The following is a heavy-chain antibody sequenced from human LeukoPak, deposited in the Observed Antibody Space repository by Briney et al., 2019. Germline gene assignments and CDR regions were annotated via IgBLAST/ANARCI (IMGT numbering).Heavy chain of an antibody. Sequence: XGSLRLSCAASGFTFSSYWMSWVRQAPGKGLEWVANIKQDGSEKYYVDSVKGRFTISRDNAKNSLYLQMNSLRAEDTAVYYCAREPPGIAAAAPGDYWGQGTLVTVSS. CDR1: GFTFSSYW. CDR2: IKQDGSEK. D-gene: IGHD6-13*01. CDR3: AREPPGIAAAAPGDY. J-gene: IGHJ4*02. V-gene: IGHV3-7*03.